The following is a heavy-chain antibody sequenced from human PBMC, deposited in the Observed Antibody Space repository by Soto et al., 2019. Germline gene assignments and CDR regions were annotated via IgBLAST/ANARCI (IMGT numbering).Heavy chain of an antibody. CDR1: GYTFTSYG. V-gene: IGHV1-18*01. CDR2: ISAYNGNT. D-gene: IGHD3-9*01. J-gene: IGHJ6*03. CDR3: ARTYYDILPGLYYYYYYMDV. Sequence: VASVKVSCKASGYTFTSYGISWVRQAPGQGLEWMGWISAYNGNTNYAQKLQGRVTMTTDTSTSTAYMELRSLRSDDTAVYYCARTYYDILPGLYYYYYYMDVWGKGTTVTVSS.